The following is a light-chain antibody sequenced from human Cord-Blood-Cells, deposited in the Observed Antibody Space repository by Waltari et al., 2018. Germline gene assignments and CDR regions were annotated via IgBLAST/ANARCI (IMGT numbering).Light chain of an antibody. CDR3: SSYTSSSTLGV. CDR2: DVS. J-gene: IGLJ3*02. CDR1: SSDVGGYNY. Sequence: QSALTQPASVSGSPGQSITISCTGTSSDVGGYNYVSWYQQHPGKAPKLMIYDVSNRPPGVSNRLSGSKSGNTASLTISGLQAEDEADYYCSSYTSSSTLGVFGGGTKLTVL. V-gene: IGLV2-14*01.